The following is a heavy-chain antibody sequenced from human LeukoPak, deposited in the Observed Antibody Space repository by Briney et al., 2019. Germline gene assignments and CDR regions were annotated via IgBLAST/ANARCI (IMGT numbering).Heavy chain of an antibody. J-gene: IGHJ4*02. Sequence: ASETLSLTCTVSGGSISTYYWSWIRRPPGKGLEWIGYIYYSGSTNYNPSLKSRVTISEDTSKNQFSLKLSSVTAADTAVYYCARHRPYYSDSRGYFDYWGQGTLVTVSS. CDR3: ARHRPYYSDSRGYFDY. D-gene: IGHD3-22*01. CDR2: IYYSGST. V-gene: IGHV4-59*08. CDR1: GGSISTYY.